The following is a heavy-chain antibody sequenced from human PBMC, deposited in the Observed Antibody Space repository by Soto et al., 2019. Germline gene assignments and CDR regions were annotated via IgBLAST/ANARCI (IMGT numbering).Heavy chain of an antibody. J-gene: IGHJ5*02. D-gene: IGHD3-22*01. Sequence: SETLALSCAVYGGSFSGYYWSWIRQHPGKGLEWIGEINHSGSTNYNPSLKSRVTISVDTSKNQFSLKLSSVTAADTAVYYCARGGGYYDSSGYYWFDPWGQGTLVTVSS. V-gene: IGHV4-34*01. CDR3: ARGGGYYDSSGYYWFDP. CDR2: INHSGST. CDR1: GGSFSGYY.